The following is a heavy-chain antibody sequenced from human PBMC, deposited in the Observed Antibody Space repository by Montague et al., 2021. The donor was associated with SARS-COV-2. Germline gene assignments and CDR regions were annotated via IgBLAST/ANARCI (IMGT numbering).Heavy chain of an antibody. J-gene: IGHJ6*02. CDR3: ARGRTVTTFYYYYYYGMDV. V-gene: IGHV4-34*01. CDR2: INHSGST. CDR1: GGSSSGYY. Sequence: SETLSLTCAVYGGSSSGYYWSWIRQPPGKGLEWIGEINHSGSTNYNPSPKSRVTISVDTPKNQFSLKLSSVTAADTAVYYCARGRTVTTFYYYYYYGMDVWGQGTTVTVSS. D-gene: IGHD4-17*01.